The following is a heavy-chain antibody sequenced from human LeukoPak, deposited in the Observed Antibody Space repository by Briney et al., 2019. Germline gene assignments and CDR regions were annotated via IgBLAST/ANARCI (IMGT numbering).Heavy chain of an antibody. CDR1: GFTFRDAW. D-gene: IGHD1-1*01. CDR2: IRSKTDGGTT. J-gene: IGHJ4*02. V-gene: IGHV3-15*01. Sequence: PGGSLRLSCAASGFTFRDAWMTWVRQAPGKGLEWVGRIRSKTDGGTTDYAVSVQGRFTISRDDSKNTLYLQMSSLKTEDTAVYYCATKTDWSYFEYWGQGTLVTVSS. CDR3: ATKTDWSYFEY.